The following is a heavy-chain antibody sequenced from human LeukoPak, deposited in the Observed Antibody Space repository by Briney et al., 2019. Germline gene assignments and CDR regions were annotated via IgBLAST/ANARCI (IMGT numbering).Heavy chain of an antibody. D-gene: IGHD3-22*01. J-gene: IGHJ4*02. CDR2: INPSGGST. Sequence: GASVKVSCKASGYTFTSYYMHWVRQAPGQGLEWMGIINPSGGSTSYAQKFQGRVTMTRDTSTSTVYMELSSLRSEDTAVYYCAVSSITMIVGDWSQGTLVTVPS. V-gene: IGHV1-46*01. CDR3: AVSSITMIVGD. CDR1: GYTFTSYY.